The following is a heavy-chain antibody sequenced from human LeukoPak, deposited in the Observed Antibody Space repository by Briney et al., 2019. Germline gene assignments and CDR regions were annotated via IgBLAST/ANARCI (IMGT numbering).Heavy chain of an antibody. Sequence: GGSLRLSCAASGFTFSRYTMNWVRQAPGKGLEWVSSITSSSSSIYYADSVKGRFTISRDNAKNSLYLQMTSLRAEDTAVYYCTRDHMVHPRGGWFDPWGQGTLVTVSS. CDR1: GFTFSRYT. CDR3: TRDHMVHPRGGWFDP. V-gene: IGHV3-21*01. D-gene: IGHD3-10*01. CDR2: ITSSSSSI. J-gene: IGHJ5*02.